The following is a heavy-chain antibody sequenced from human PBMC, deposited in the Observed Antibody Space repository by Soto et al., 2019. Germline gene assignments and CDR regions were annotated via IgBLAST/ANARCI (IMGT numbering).Heavy chain of an antibody. CDR3: ARDLAGVGY. CDR1: GYIFSNYY. CDR2: FNPMSGST. Sequence: VPVKLSRKTSGYIFSNYYIHWVRQAPGQGLEWVALFNPMSGSTNYAQKLQGRVTVTSDTSTSTVYMELSSLISEDTAVYYCARDLAGVGYWGQGLLGTVSS. J-gene: IGHJ4*02. D-gene: IGHD3-10*01. V-gene: IGHV1-46*04.